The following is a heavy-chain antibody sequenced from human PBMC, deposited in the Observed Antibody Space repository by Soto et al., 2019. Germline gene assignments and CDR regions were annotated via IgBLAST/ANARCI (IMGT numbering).Heavy chain of an antibody. CDR2: IYYSGST. D-gene: IGHD3-22*01. V-gene: IGHV4-59*01. CDR1: GGSISSYY. Sequence: QVQLQESGPGLVKPSETLSLTCTVSGGSISSYYWSWIRQPPGKGLEWIGYIYYSGSTNYNPSLKSRVTISVDTSKNQFSLKLSSVTAADTAVYYCARDNYYDSSGYYPHYYGMDVWGQGTTVTVSS. J-gene: IGHJ6*02. CDR3: ARDNYYDSSGYYPHYYGMDV.